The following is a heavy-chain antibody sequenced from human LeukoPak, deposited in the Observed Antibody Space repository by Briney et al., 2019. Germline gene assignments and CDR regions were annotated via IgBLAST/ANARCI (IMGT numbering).Heavy chain of an antibody. D-gene: IGHD6-13*01. J-gene: IGHJ4*02. V-gene: IGHV3-48*01. CDR1: GFSFSSYS. CDR2: ISSSSSTI. CDR3: AREMTGYTSSAVDY. Sequence: GGPLRLSCAASGFSFSSYSMNWVRQAPGEGLEWVSYISSSSSTIYYADSVKGRFPISRDTANNSLYLQMNSLRVEDTAVYYCAREMTGYTSSAVDYWGQGTLVTVSS.